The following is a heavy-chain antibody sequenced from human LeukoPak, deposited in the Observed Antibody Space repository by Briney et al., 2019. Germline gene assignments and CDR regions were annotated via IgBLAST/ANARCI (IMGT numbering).Heavy chain of an antibody. Sequence: ASVKVSCKASGYTFTDYFIHWVRQAPGQGLEWMGWINPNSGGTNYAQKFQGRVTMTRDTSTNTAYMELSRLRSDDTAVFYCAKDLIMITFGGVIANWGQGTLVTVSS. CDR1: GYTFTDYF. CDR3: AKDLIMITFGGVIAN. CDR2: INPNSGGT. J-gene: IGHJ4*02. V-gene: IGHV1-2*02. D-gene: IGHD3-16*02.